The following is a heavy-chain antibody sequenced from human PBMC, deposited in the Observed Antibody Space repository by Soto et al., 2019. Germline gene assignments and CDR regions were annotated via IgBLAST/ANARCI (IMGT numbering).Heavy chain of an antibody. CDR3: ARDSPPPRE. CDR1: GYTFTSYH. CDR2: ISAYNGNT. V-gene: IGHV1-18*01. J-gene: IGHJ4*02. Sequence: QVQLVQSGTEVRKPGASVKVSCKASGYTFTSYHVSWVRQAPGQGLEWMGWISAYNGNTNYAQKLQGRVTMTTDTTSSTAYMELRSLRSDDPAVYYCARDSPPPREWGQGTLVTVSS.